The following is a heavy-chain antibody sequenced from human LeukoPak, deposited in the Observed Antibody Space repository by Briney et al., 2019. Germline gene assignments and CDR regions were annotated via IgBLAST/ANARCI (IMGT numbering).Heavy chain of an antibody. Sequence: GASVKVSCKASGYTFTSYAINWMRQATGQGLEWMGWMNPNSGNTGYAQKLQVRVTSTRNTSISTAYMELSSLRSQDTAVYYCARGPRITIFGVETDYYFDYCGQGTLVTVSS. J-gene: IGHJ4*02. V-gene: IGHV1-8*03. CDR3: ARGPRITIFGVETDYYFDY. CDR1: GYTFTSYA. CDR2: MNPNSGNT. D-gene: IGHD3-3*01.